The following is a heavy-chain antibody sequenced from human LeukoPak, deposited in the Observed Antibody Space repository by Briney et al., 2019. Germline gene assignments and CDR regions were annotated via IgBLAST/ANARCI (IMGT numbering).Heavy chain of an antibody. CDR1: GYTFTSYG. V-gene: IGHV1-18*01. D-gene: IGHD6-13*01. J-gene: IGHJ3*02. CDR3: ARDLRGSSWPRDAFDI. Sequence: ASVKVSCKASGYTFTSYGISWVRQAPGQGLEWMGWISAYNGNTNYAQKLQGRVTMTTDTSTSTAYMELRSLRSDDTAVYYCARDLRGSSWPRDAFDIWGQGTMVTVSS. CDR2: ISAYNGNT.